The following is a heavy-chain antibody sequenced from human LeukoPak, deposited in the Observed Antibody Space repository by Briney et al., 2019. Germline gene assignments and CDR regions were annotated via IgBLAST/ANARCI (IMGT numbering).Heavy chain of an antibody. CDR2: ISYDGSNK. V-gene: IGHV3-30*04. D-gene: IGHD3-10*01. J-gene: IGHJ4*02. Sequence: GGSLRLSCAASRFTFSSHEMNWVRQAPGKGLEWVAVISYDGSNKYYADSVKGRFTISRDNSKNTLYLQMNSLRAEDTAVYYCARDGSGSYPFDYWGRGTLVTVSS. CDR1: RFTFSSHE. CDR3: ARDGSGSYPFDY.